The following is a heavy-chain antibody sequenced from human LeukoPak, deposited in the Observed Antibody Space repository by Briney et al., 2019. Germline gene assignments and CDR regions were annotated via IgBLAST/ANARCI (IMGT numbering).Heavy chain of an antibody. CDR1: AGSINSGDYY. CDR3: ARRIGTSYDSSRDAFDI. Sequence: SQTLSLTCTVSAGSINSGDYYWSWIRQPARKGLEWIGRIYSPGTNYNYNPSLKSRVTISIDTSKNQFSLKLTSVTAADTAVHYCARRIGTSYDSSRDAFDIWGQGTMVTVSS. CDR2: IYSPGT. V-gene: IGHV4-61*02. D-gene: IGHD3-22*01. J-gene: IGHJ3*02.